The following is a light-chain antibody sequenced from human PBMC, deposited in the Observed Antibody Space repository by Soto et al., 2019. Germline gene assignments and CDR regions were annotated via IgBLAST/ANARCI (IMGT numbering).Light chain of an antibody. CDR2: EVD. CDR3: CSYAGGFTYV. Sequence: QSVLTQPASVSGSPGQSITISCTGTSSDIGSYTLVSWYQQHPDKAPKVMIYEVDKWPSGVSTRFSGSRSGNTASLTISGLQAEDEADYFCCSYAGGFTYVFGTGTKVTVL. CDR1: SSDIGSYTL. V-gene: IGLV2-23*02. J-gene: IGLJ1*01.